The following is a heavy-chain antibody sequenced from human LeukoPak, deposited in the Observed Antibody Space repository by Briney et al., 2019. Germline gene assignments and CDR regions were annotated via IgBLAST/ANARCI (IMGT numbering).Heavy chain of an antibody. V-gene: IGHV3-23*01. CDR1: GFTFSSYG. CDR2: ISGSGGST. D-gene: IGHD7-27*01. Sequence: RSGGSLRLSCAASGFTFSSYGMSWVRQAPGKGLEWVSAISGSGGSTYYADSVKGRFTISRDNAKNSLYLQMNSLRTEDTAVYYCARAGDSPLYYYYYMDVWGKGTTVTISS. J-gene: IGHJ6*03. CDR3: ARAGDSPLYYYYYMDV.